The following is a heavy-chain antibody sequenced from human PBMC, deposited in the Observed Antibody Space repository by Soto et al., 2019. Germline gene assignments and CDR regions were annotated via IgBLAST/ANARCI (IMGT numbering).Heavy chain of an antibody. CDR1: GGSISSYY. CDR3: ARVIKYYYDSSGSWYFDY. V-gene: IGHV4-59*12. CDR2: IYYSGST. Sequence: SATLSLTCTVSGGSISSYYWSWIRQPPGKGLEWIGYIYYSGSTNYNPSLKSRVTISINTSKKEFSLKLSSVTAADTAAYYCARVIKYYYDSSGSWYFDYWGQGTLVTVSS. J-gene: IGHJ4*02. D-gene: IGHD3-22*01.